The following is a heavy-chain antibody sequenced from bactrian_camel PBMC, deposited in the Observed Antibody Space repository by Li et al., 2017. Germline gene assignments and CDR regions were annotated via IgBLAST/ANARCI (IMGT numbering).Heavy chain of an antibody. V-gene: IGHV3S55*01. D-gene: IGHD1*01. Sequence: HVQLVESGGGSVQAGGSLKLSCERRGAAFGSVGCMGWFRQAPGKERGEVAAIDRDGSASYADSVKGRFTISIDKDRNTLFLQMTSLEPEDTAMYYCVAMAAREGYKASRGLCDTDGFSFQGRGT. J-gene: IGHJ3*01. CDR1: GAAFGSVGC. CDR2: IDRDGSA.